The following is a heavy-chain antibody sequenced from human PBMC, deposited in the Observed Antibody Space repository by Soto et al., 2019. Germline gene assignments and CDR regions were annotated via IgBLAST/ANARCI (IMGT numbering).Heavy chain of an antibody. J-gene: IGHJ4*02. CDR2: ISGSGGST. V-gene: IGHV3-23*01. D-gene: IGHD6-6*01. Sequence: GGSLRLSCAASGFTFSSYAMSWVRQAPGKGLGWVSAISGSGGSTYYADSVKGRFTISRDNSKNTLYLQMNSLRAEDTAVYYCAKQLYSSSSYVIDYWGQGTLVTVSS. CDR1: GFTFSSYA. CDR3: AKQLYSSSSYVIDY.